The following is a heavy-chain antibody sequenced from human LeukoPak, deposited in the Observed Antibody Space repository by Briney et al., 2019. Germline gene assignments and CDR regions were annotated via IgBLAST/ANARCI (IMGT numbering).Heavy chain of an antibody. J-gene: IGHJ4*02. D-gene: IGHD4-23*01. CDR1: GFTFSSYG. CDR2: ISYDGSSK. CDR3: AKDYGGNSVY. V-gene: IGHV3-30*18. Sequence: GGSLRLSCAASGFTFSSYGMHWVRQAPGKGLEGVAVISYDGSSKYYADSVKGRFTISRDNSKNTLYLQMNSLRAEDTAVYYCAKDYGGNSVYWGQGTLVTVSS.